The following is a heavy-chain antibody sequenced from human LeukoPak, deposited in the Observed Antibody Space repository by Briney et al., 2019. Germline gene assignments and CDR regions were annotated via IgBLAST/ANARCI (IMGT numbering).Heavy chain of an antibody. Sequence: GGTLRLSCAASGFTFYDYGLSGVRRAPGKGVEGGSGLNWNGSSTVYADSVKARFNIPRDYAKNSLSLQVHSLRSEDTALYHCARVDDYVWGSYRYTGAFDIWGQGTMVTVSS. CDR2: LNWNGSST. J-gene: IGHJ3*02. V-gene: IGHV3-20*01. D-gene: IGHD3-16*02. CDR3: ARVDDYVWGSYRYTGAFDI. CDR1: GFTFYDYG.